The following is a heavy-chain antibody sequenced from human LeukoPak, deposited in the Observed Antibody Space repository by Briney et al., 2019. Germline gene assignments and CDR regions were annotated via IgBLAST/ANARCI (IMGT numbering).Heavy chain of an antibody. CDR3: ARGPRNRGPNWFDP. Sequence: ASVKVSCKASGGTFSSYAISWVRQAPGQGLEWMGGIIPIFGTANYAQKFQGRVTITADESTSTAYMELSGLRSEDTAVYYCARGPRNRGPNWFDPWGQGTLVTVSS. J-gene: IGHJ5*02. V-gene: IGHV1-69*01. CDR2: IIPIFGTA. CDR1: GGTFSSYA. D-gene: IGHD1-14*01.